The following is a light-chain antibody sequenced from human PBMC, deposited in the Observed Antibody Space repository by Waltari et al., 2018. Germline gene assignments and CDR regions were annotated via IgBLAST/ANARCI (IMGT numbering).Light chain of an antibody. Sequence: DVVMTQSPLSLPVTLGQPASISCRSSQSLLHSDGNTYLSWFHQRPGQSPRRLIYKVSNRDSGVPDRFSGSGSGTDFTLKISRVEAEDVGVYYCMQGSHRPRTFGQGTKVEIK. V-gene: IGKV2-30*02. CDR1: QSLLHSDGNTY. CDR2: KVS. CDR3: MQGSHRPRT. J-gene: IGKJ1*01.